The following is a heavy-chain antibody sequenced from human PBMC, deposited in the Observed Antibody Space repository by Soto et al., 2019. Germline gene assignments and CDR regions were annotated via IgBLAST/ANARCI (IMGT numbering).Heavy chain of an antibody. CDR3: AREGIWFGGNNWFDP. D-gene: IGHD3-10*01. J-gene: IGHJ5*02. V-gene: IGHV4-4*02. Sequence: QVQLQESGPGLVNPSGTLSLTCAVSGGSISSSNLWSWGRQPPGKGLEWIGVIYHSGGANYNPSLKSRVPLSVDKSKNQFSLKRSSVTAADTAVYYCAREGIWFGGNNWFDPWGQGTLVTVSS. CDR2: IYHSGGA. CDR1: GGSISSSNL.